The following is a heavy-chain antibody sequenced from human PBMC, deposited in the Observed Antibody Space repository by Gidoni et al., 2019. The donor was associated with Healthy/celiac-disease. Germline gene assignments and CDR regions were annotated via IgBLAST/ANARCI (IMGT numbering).Heavy chain of an antibody. CDR1: GGSISSGGYY. Sequence: QVQLQESGPGLVKPSQTLSPTCTVSGGSISSGGYYWSWIRQHPGKGLEWIGYIYYSGSTYYNPTLKSRVTISVDTSKNQFSLKLSSVTAADTAVYYCARGRSRYDILTGRPAPYYFDYWGQGTLVTVSS. D-gene: IGHD3-9*01. CDR3: ARGRSRYDILTGRPAPYYFDY. J-gene: IGHJ4*02. CDR2: IYYSGST. V-gene: IGHV4-31*03.